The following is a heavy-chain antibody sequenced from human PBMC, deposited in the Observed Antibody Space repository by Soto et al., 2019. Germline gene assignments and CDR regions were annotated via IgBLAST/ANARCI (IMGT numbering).Heavy chain of an antibody. J-gene: IGHJ5*02. CDR1: GGSISLYF. Sequence: QVQLQESGPGLVKPSETLSLTCTVSGGSISLYFWSWVRRPAGKGLEWIGRISTSGGTNYNPSLNSRVTMSVDTSRNQFSLKLSSVTAADTAVYYCTRGAGPPWFDPWGQGTLVTVSS. CDR3: TRGAGPPWFDP. CDR2: ISTSGGT. V-gene: IGHV4-4*07.